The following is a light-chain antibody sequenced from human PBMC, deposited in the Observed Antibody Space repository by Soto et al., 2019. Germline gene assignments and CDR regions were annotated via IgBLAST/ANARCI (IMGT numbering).Light chain of an antibody. CDR1: SSDVGGYNY. V-gene: IGLV2-14*01. Sequence: QSALTQPASVSGSPGQSITISCTGTSSDVGGYNYVSWYQQHPGKAPKLMIYEVSNRPSGGSNRFSGSKSGNTASLSISGLQAEDEADYDCSSYTSSSTLVFGGGTKLTVL. J-gene: IGLJ2*01. CDR3: SSYTSSSTLV. CDR2: EVS.